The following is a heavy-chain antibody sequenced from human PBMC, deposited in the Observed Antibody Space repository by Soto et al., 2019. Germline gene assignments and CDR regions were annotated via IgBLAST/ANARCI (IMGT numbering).Heavy chain of an antibody. V-gene: IGHV3-23*01. J-gene: IGHJ6*02. Sequence: SLRLSCALSGFTFSSYAMSWVRQAPGKGLEWVSAISGSVVRTYYADSVKGRFTISRDNSKNTLYLQMNSLRAEDTAVYYCAKGSSSGWAYYYYGMDVWGQGTTVTVSS. CDR1: GFTFSSYA. CDR3: AKGSSSGWAYYYYGMDV. CDR2: ISGSVVRT. D-gene: IGHD3-22*01.